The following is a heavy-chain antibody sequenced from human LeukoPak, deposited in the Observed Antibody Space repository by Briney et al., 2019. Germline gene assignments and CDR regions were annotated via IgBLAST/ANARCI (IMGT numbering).Heavy chain of an antibody. CDR1: GGSFSGYY. CDR3: ARDYRYGSGAGIDY. V-gene: IGHV4-34*01. Sequence: SETLSLTCAVYGGSFSGYYWSWIRQPPGKGLEWIGEINHSGSTNYNPSLKSRVTISVDTSKSQFSLKLSSVTAADTAVYYCARDYRYGSGAGIDYWGQGTLVTVSS. J-gene: IGHJ4*02. D-gene: IGHD3-10*01. CDR2: INHSGST.